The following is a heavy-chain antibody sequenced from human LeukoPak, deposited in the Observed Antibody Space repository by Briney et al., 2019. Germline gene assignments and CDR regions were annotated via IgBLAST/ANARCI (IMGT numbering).Heavy chain of an antibody. CDR2: IIPILGIA. D-gene: IGHD2-21*01. J-gene: IGHJ4*02. CDR3: ARGSSGGESIDY. V-gene: IGHV1-69*02. CDR1: GYTFTGYY. Sequence: SVRVSCKASGYTFTGYYMHWVRQAPGQGLEWMGRIIPILGIANYAQKFQGRVTITADKSTSTAYMELSSLRSEDTAVYYCARGSSGGESIDYWGQGTLVTVSS.